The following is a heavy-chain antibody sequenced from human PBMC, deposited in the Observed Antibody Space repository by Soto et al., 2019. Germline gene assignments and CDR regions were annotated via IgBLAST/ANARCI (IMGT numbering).Heavy chain of an antibody. CDR1: GFAFSRYG. D-gene: IGHD6-13*01. V-gene: IGHV3-33*06. CDR2: IWYDGTDN. CDR3: AKDRSSSLDAMDV. Sequence: LRLSCAASGFAFSRYGMHWVRQAPDKGLEWVAVIWYDGTDNYYADSVKGRFTISRDNSRNTLYLQVDSLRVDDTAVYYCAKDRSSSLDAMDVWGQGTTVTSP. J-gene: IGHJ6*02.